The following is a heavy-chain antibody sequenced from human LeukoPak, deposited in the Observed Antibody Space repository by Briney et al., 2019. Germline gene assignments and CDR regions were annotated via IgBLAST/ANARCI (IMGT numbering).Heavy chain of an antibody. D-gene: IGHD1-7*01. J-gene: IGHJ4*02. CDR2: ISGSADST. CDR3: AKDRARGGTTDFDY. V-gene: IGHV3-23*01. CDR1: GFSFSNAW. Sequence: GGSLRLSCAASGFSFSNAWMNWVRQAPGKGLEWVSAISGSADSTYYADSVKGQFAISRDNSKNTLYLQMNSLRAEDTAVYFCAKDRARGGTTDFDYWGQGTLVTVSS.